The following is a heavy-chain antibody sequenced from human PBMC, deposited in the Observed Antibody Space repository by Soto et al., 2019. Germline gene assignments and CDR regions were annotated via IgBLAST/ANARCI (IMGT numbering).Heavy chain of an antibody. CDR3: ARARRDQLLLHNWFDP. CDR1: GYTFTNYG. Sequence: QVQLVQSGAEVKKPGASVKVSCKASGYTFTNYGISWVRQAPGQGLEWMGWISAYNGNTKYAQKLQGRVTMTTDTSPSTTYMELASVRSDATAVYYCARARRDQLLLHNWFDPWGQGTLVTVSS. V-gene: IGHV1-18*01. J-gene: IGHJ5*02. CDR2: ISAYNGNT. D-gene: IGHD2-15*01.